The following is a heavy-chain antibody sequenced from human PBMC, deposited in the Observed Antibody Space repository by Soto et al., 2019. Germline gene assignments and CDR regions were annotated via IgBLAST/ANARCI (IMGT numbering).Heavy chain of an antibody. CDR2: ISAYNGNT. CDR3: ARGEKLDYYYYYTDV. CDR1: GYTFTSYG. D-gene: IGHD6-13*01. V-gene: IGHV1-18*01. J-gene: IGHJ6*03. Sequence: ASVKVSCKASGYTFTSYGISWVRQAPGQGLEWMGWISAYNGNTNYAQKLQGRVTMTTDTSTSTAYMELRSLRSDDTAVYYCARGEKLDYYYYYTDVWGKGTTVTVSS.